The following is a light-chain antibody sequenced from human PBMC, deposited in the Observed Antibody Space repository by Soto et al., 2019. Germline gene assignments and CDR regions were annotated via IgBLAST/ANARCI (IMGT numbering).Light chain of an antibody. CDR3: SSYTTSSTYV. Sequence: QSVLTQPASVSASPGQSITISCTGTSSDIGAYNYVSRYQHHPGKAPKLMIYVVSNRPSGVSNRFSGSKSGNTASLTISGLQAEDEADYYCSSYTTSSTYVFGAGTKVTVL. CDR1: SSDIGAYNY. CDR2: VVS. J-gene: IGLJ1*01. V-gene: IGLV2-14*03.